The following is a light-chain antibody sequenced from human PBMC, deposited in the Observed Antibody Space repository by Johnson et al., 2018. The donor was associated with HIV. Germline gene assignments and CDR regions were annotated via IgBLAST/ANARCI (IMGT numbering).Light chain of an antibody. CDR3: GTWDSSLSAYV. V-gene: IGLV1-51*01. J-gene: IGLJ1*01. CDR1: SSNIGNNY. Sequence: QSVLTQPPSVSAAPRQKVTISCSGSSSNIGNNYVSWYQQVPGTAPKLLIYDNNKRPSGIPGRFSGSKSGPSATLGITGLQTGDEADYYCGTWDSSLSAYVFGTGTKVTVL. CDR2: DNN.